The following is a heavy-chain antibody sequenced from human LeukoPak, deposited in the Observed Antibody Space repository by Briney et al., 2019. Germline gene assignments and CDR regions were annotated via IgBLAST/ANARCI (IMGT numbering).Heavy chain of an antibody. J-gene: IGHJ4*02. CDR3: ARFRYGSGSPFDY. Sequence: SETLSLTCTVSGGSISSYYWSWIRQPPGRGLEWIGYIYYSGSTNYNPSLKSRVTISVDTSKNQFSLKLSSVTAADTAVYYCARFRYGSGSPFDYWGQGTLVTVSS. CDR2: IYYSGST. CDR1: GGSISSYY. V-gene: IGHV4-59*08. D-gene: IGHD3-10*01.